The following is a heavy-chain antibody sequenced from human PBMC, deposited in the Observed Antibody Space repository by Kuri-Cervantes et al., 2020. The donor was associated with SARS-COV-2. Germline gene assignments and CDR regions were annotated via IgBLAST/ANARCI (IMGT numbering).Heavy chain of an antibody. J-gene: IGHJ3*02. CDR1: GFTFSSYW. CDR2: IKQDGSEK. CDR3: AREEWLHMHDAFDI. Sequence: GESLKISCAASGFTFSSYWMSWVRQAPGKGLEWVANIKQDGSEKYYVDSVKGRFTISRDNAKNSLYLQMNSLRAEDTAVYYCAREEWLHMHDAFDIWGQGTMVTVSS. D-gene: IGHD5-24*01. V-gene: IGHV3-7*04.